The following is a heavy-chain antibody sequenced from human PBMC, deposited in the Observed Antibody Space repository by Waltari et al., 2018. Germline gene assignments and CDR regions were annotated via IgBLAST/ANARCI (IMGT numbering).Heavy chain of an antibody. CDR1: GGSISSGSYY. CDR3: ARGPIVAVITLARGASGSYGMDV. J-gene: IGHJ6*02. Sequence: QVQLQESGPGLVKPSQTLSLTCTVSGGSISSGSYYWSWIRPPAGKGLEWIGRIYTSGSTNYNPSLKSRVTISVDTSKNQFSLKLSSVTAADTAVYYCARGPIVAVITLARGASGSYGMDVWGQGTTVTVSS. CDR2: IYTSGST. V-gene: IGHV4-61*02. D-gene: IGHD3-22*01.